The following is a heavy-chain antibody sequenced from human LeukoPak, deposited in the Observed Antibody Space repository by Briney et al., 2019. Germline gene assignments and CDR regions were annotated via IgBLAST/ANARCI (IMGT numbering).Heavy chain of an antibody. J-gene: IGHJ4*02. CDR2: INYSGST. CDR3: ARTLYDSSGYYYSFDY. Sequence: SETLSLTCTVSGGSISSYYWSWIRQPPGKGLEWIGYINYSGSTNYNPSLKSRVTISVDTSKNQFSLKLSSVTAADTAVYYCARTLYDSSGYYYSFDYWGQGTLVTVSS. V-gene: IGHV4-59*01. D-gene: IGHD3-22*01. CDR1: GGSISSYY.